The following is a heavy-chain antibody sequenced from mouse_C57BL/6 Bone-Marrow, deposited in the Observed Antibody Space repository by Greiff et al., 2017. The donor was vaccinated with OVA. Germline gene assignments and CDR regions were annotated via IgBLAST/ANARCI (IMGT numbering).Heavy chain of an antibody. CDR3: ARRGYDYAYYFDY. J-gene: IGHJ2*01. D-gene: IGHD2-4*01. V-gene: IGHV1-81*01. Sequence: VKLMESGAELARPGASVKLSCKASGYTFTSYGISWVKQRTGQGLEWIGEIYPRSGNTYYNEKFKGKATLTADKSSSTAYMELRSLTSEDSAVYFCARRGYDYAYYFDYWGQGTTLTVSS. CDR1: GYTFTSYG. CDR2: IYPRSGNT.